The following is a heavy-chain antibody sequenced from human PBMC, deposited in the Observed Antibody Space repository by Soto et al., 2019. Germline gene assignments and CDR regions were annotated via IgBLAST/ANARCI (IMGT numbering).Heavy chain of an antibody. D-gene: IGHD3-3*01. Sequence: SVKVSCKVSGYTLTELSMHWVRQAPGKRLEWMRGFDPEDGETIYAQKFQGRVTMTEDTSTDTAYMELSSLRSEDSAVYYCATRARSGYYQFDYWGQGTLVTVSS. J-gene: IGHJ4*02. CDR2: FDPEDGET. V-gene: IGHV1-24*01. CDR1: GYTLTELS. CDR3: ATRARSGYYQFDY.